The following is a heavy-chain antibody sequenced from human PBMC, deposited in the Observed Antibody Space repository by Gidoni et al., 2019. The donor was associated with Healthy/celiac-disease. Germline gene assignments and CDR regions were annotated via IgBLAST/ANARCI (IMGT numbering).Heavy chain of an antibody. V-gene: IGHV4-38-2*02. D-gene: IGHD1-26*01. CDR2: IYHSGST. Sequence: QVQLQASGPGLVKPSETLSLTCAVSGYSISRGSYWGWIRQPPGKGLEWIGSIYHSGSTYYNPSLKSRVNISVDTSKNQFSLKLSSVTAADTAVYYCARERWELLNWFDPWGQGTLVTVSS. CDR1: GYSISRGSY. CDR3: ARERWELLNWFDP. J-gene: IGHJ5*02.